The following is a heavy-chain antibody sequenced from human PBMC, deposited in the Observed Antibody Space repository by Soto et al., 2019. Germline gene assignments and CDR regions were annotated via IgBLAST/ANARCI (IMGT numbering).Heavy chain of an antibody. CDR2: INHSGST. J-gene: IGHJ6*02. CDR1: CGSFIGYY. V-gene: IGHV4-34*01. D-gene: IGHD2-2*02. Sequence: SETLSLTCAFYCGSFIGYYWSWIRQPPGKGLEWIGEINHSGSTNYNPSLKSRVTISVDTSKNQFSLKLSSVTAADTAVYYCARIPNCSSTSCYRAYYYYYGMDVWGQGTTVTVSS. CDR3: ARIPNCSSTSCYRAYYYYYGMDV.